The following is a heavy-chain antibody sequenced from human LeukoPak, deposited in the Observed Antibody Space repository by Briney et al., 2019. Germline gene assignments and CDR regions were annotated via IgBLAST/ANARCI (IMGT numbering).Heavy chain of an antibody. J-gene: IGHJ3*02. CDR1: GYSISSGYY. CDR2: IYHSGST. Sequence: SETLSLTCTVSGYSISSGYYWGWIRQPPGKGLEWIGSIYHSGSTYYNPSLKSRVTISVDTSKNQFSLKLSSVTAADTAVYYCARGSSSDAFDIWGQGTMVTVSS. D-gene: IGHD6-6*01. V-gene: IGHV4-38-2*02. CDR3: ARGSSSDAFDI.